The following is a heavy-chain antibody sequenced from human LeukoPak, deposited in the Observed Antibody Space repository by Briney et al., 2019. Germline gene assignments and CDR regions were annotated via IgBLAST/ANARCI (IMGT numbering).Heavy chain of an antibody. J-gene: IGHJ4*02. CDR3: ARDSYGDANFDS. Sequence: GGSLRLSCAASGFTFSSYEMNWVRQAPGKGLEWVSYISSSGSTIYYADSVKGRFTISRDISKNEVYLQMNSLRPEDTAVYYCARDSYGDANFDSWGQGTLVTASS. D-gene: IGHD4-17*01. V-gene: IGHV3-48*03. CDR2: ISSSGSTI. CDR1: GFTFSSYE.